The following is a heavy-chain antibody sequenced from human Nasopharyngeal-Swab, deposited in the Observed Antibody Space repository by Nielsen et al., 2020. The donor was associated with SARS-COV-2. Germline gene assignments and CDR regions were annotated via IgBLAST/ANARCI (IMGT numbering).Heavy chain of an antibody. V-gene: IGHV3-15*01. CDR3: ARDMGANFDP. Sequence: GASLKISCAASGFTFNNAWMSWVRQAPGKGLEWVGRIKTKSDGGTTDYAAPVKGRFTISRDDSKTTLYLQMNSLRAEDTAVYYCARDMGANFDPWGQGTLVTVSS. J-gene: IGHJ5*02. D-gene: IGHD1-26*01. CDR1: GFTFNNAW. CDR2: IKTKSDGGTT.